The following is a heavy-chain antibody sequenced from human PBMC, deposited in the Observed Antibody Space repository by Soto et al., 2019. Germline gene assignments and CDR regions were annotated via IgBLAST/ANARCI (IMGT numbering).Heavy chain of an antibody. CDR2: ISGSGGST. J-gene: IGHJ6*03. D-gene: IGHD2-2*01. CDR1: GFTFSSYA. V-gene: IGHV3-23*01. Sequence: PGGSLRLSCAASGFTFSSYAMSWVRQAPGKGLEWVSAISGSGGSTYYADSVKGRFTISRDNSKNTLYLQMNSLRAEDTAVYYCAKEGLIVVVPDAKTRYMDVWGKGTTVTVSS. CDR3: AKEGLIVVVPDAKTRYMDV.